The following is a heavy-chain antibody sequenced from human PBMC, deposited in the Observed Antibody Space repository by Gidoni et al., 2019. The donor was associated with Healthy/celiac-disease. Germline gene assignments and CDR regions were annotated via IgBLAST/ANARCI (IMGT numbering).Heavy chain of an antibody. CDR1: GSTFCNYW. D-gene: IGHD2-15*01. CDR2: IKEDESEK. CDR3: ASCSGGSCFNWFDP. Sequence: EVQRVESGGGLVQSEGSLQLSGAASGSTFCNYWMTWVGQAPGKGLEWVGNIKEDESEKYYVDSVKGRFTISRDNAKNSLYLEMNILAAEDTAVYYCASCSGGSCFNWFDPWGQGTLVTVSS. J-gene: IGHJ5*02. V-gene: IGHV3-7*01.